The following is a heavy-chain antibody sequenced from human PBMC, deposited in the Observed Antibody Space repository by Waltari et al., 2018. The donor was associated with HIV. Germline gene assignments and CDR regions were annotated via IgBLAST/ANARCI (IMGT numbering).Heavy chain of an antibody. D-gene: IGHD3-10*01. CDR1: GYTFSAYT. CDR2: ISGYNGNT. Sequence: VQLVQSGADMRKPGASVTVSCRASGYTFSAYTNSWVRQAPGQGLEWLGWISGYNGNTNYAQKFQGRVNMTTDTSTSTAHMGLRSLRSDDTAVYYCARGVSIVRGVMIRGHMDVWGQGTTVTVSS. CDR3: ARGVSIVRGVMIRGHMDV. J-gene: IGHJ6*02. V-gene: IGHV1-18*01.